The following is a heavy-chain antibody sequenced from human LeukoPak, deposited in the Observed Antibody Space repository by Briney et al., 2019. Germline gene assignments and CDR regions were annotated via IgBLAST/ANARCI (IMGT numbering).Heavy chain of an antibody. D-gene: IGHD5-18*01. CDR1: GYTFTSYD. V-gene: IGHV1-8*01. Sequence: GASVKVSCKASGYTFTSYDINWVRQATGQGLEWMGWMNPNSGNTGYAQRFQGRVTMTRNTSMSTAYMELSSLRAEDTAVYYCARGRVDTAMSTDYGMDVWGQGTTVTVSS. CDR3: ARGRVDTAMSTDYGMDV. CDR2: MNPNSGNT. J-gene: IGHJ6*02.